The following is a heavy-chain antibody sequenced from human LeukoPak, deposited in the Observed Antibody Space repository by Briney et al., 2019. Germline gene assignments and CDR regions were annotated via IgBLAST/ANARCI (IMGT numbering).Heavy chain of an antibody. J-gene: IGHJ4*02. CDR2: ICPTGSDR. CDR3: ATETNGRHYDY. V-gene: IGHV3-21*06. Sequence: GGSLRLSCTASGLTFSTSGFNWVRQAPGKGLEWVASICPTGSDRYHAASIKGRFTISRDNANNFLYLQMNSLRAEDTAVYYCATETNGRHYDYWGQGTLLTVSS. D-gene: IGHD1-14*01. CDR1: GLTFSTSG.